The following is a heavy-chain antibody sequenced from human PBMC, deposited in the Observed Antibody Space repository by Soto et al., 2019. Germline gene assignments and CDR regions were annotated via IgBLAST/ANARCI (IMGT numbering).Heavy chain of an antibody. CDR3: ARVPVARRPPDY. Sequence: SETLSLTCAVYGGSFSGYYWSWIRQPPGKGLEWIGEINHSGSTNYNPSLKSRVTISVDTSKNQFSLKLSSVTAADTAVYYCARVPVARRPPDYWGQGTLVTVSS. CDR1: GGSFSGYY. V-gene: IGHV4-34*01. J-gene: IGHJ4*02. CDR2: INHSGST.